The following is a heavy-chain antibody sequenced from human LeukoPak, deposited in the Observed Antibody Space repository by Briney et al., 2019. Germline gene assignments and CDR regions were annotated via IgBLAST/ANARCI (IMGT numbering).Heavy chain of an antibody. CDR2: ISGSGIST. CDR1: VFTFSSYA. J-gene: IGHJ4*02. CDR3: AKDHRGYSSDATPYYFDC. V-gene: IGHV3-23*01. Sequence: GGSLRLSFAASVFTFSSYAMIWVRQAPGKGLEWVSTISGSGISTYYAESVKGRFTISRDNSKNTLYLQMNSLRAEDTAVYFCAKDHRGYSSDATPYYFDCWGQGTLVTVSS. D-gene: IGHD6-19*01.